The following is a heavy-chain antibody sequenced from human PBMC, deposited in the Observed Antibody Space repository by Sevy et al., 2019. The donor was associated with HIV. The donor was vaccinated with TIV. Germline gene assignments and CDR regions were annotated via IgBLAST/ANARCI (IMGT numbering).Heavy chain of an antibody. J-gene: IGHJ4*02. CDR1: GYSFTNYW. D-gene: IGHD3-22*01. Sequence: GESLKISCKGSGYSFTNYWIGWVRQVPGKGLEWMGIIYPGDSDTRYSPSFQGQVTISADKSISTAYLQWSSLKASDTAMYYCARDGYYDSGAYYYFDYWGQGTLVTVSS. CDR2: IYPGDSDT. V-gene: IGHV5-51*01. CDR3: ARDGYYDSGAYYYFDY.